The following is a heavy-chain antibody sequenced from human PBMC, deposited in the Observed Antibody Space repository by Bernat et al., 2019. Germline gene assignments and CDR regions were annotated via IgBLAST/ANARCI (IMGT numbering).Heavy chain of an antibody. CDR1: AFTFSDYY. J-gene: IGHJ4*02. CDR3: ASRYCSGGRCYFDH. CDR2: ISSSGSTI. D-gene: IGHD2-15*01. Sequence: QVQLVESGGGLVKPGGSLRLSCAASAFTFSDYYMSWVRQAPGKGLEWVSYISSSGSTIYYADSVKGRFTISRDNAKNSLYLQMNSLRAEDTAVYYGASRYCSGGRCYFDHWGQGTLVTVSS. V-gene: IGHV3-11*01.